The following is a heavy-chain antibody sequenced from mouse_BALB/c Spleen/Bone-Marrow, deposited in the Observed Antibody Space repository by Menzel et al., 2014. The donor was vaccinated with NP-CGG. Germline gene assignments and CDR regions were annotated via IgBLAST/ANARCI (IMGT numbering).Heavy chain of an antibody. D-gene: IGHD1-1*01. CDR3: ARPDYYGSSSWFTY. J-gene: IGHJ3*01. Sequence: EVQLQQSGGGLVQPGGSLKLSCAASGFDSXRYWMSWVRQAPGKGLEWIGEIIPDSSTINYTPSLKDKFIISRDNAKNTLYLQMSKVRSEDTALYYCARPDYYGSSSWFTYWGQGTLVTVSA. CDR1: GFDSXRYW. CDR2: IIPDSSTI. V-gene: IGHV4-1*02.